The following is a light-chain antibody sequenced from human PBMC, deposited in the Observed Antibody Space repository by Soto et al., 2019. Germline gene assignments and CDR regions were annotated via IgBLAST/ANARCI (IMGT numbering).Light chain of an antibody. J-gene: IGKJ1*01. Sequence: DIQMTQSPSSLSASVGARVTITGRASQGISNLLAWYQQNPGKVPKLLIYAASTFQPGVPPRFSGSGSGPAFTRAISSLQTEDVATYYCPNYNSAPCTCGQGTKVEI. CDR3: PNYNSAPCT. V-gene: IGKV1-27*01. CDR2: AAS. CDR1: QGISNL.